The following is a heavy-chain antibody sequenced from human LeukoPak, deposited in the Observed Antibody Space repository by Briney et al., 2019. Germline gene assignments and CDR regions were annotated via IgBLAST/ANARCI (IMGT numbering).Heavy chain of an antibody. D-gene: IGHD4-11*01. CDR2: ISSTSSTK. CDR3: ATLADYPFDY. J-gene: IGHJ4*02. CDR1: EFTFSDYY. V-gene: IGHV3-11*04. Sequence: GGSLRLSCAASEFTFSDYYMSWIRQAPGKGLAWVSYISSTSSTKYYADSVKGRFTISRDNSKNTQYLQMNSLRAEDTAVYYCATLADYPFDYWGQGTLVTVSS.